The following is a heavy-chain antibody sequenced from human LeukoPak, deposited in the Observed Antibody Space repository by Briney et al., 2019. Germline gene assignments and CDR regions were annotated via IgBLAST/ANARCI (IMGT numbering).Heavy chain of an antibody. J-gene: IGHJ5*02. Sequence: GESLKISCKGSGYSFTSYWISWVRQMPGKGLGWMGRIDPSDSYSNYSPSFQGHVTISADKSISTAYLQWDSMKASDTAMYYCARLRIAGNWFDPWGQRTLVTVSS. CDR3: ARLRIAGNWFDP. V-gene: IGHV5-10-1*01. CDR1: GYSFTSYW. CDR2: IDPSDSYS. D-gene: IGHD2-15*01.